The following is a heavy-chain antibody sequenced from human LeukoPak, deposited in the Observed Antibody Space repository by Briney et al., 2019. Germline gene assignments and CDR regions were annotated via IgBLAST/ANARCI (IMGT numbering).Heavy chain of an antibody. Sequence: GGSLRLSCAASGFTFSSYAMSWVRQAPGKGLEWVSAISGSGGSTYYADSVKGRFTSSRDDAKNSLYLQMNSLRAEDTALYYCARAAGYSSNWYEYWGQGTLVTVSS. CDR2: ISGSGGST. D-gene: IGHD6-13*01. CDR3: ARAAGYSSNWYEY. J-gene: IGHJ4*02. V-gene: IGHV3-23*01. CDR1: GFTFSSYA.